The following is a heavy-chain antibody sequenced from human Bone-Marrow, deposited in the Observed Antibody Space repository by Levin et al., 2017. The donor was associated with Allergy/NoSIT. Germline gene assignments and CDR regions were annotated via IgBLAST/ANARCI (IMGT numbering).Heavy chain of an antibody. CDR3: AKDGQQWPSDY. CDR2: ISGSGGST. J-gene: IGHJ4*02. Sequence: ASVKVSCAASGFTFSSYAMSWVRQAPGKGLEWVSAISGSGGSTYYADSVKGRFTISRDNSKNTLYLQMNSLRAEDTAVYYCAKDGQQWPSDYWGQGTLVTVSS. V-gene: IGHV3-23*01. D-gene: IGHD6-19*01. CDR1: GFTFSSYA.